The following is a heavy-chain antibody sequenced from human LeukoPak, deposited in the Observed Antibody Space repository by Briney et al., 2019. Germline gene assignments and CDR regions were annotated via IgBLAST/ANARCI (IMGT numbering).Heavy chain of an antibody. CDR1: GGTYSSYA. D-gene: IGHD3-22*01. CDR2: IIPIFGTA. V-gene: IGHV1-69*06. Sequence: GASVKVSCKASGGTYSSYAISWVRQAPGQGLEWMGGIIPIFGTANYAQKFQGRVTITADKSTSTAYMELSSLRSEDTAVYYCARSGLGGYYYDSSAYYDWGQGTLVTVSS. J-gene: IGHJ4*02. CDR3: ARSGLGGYYYDSSAYYD.